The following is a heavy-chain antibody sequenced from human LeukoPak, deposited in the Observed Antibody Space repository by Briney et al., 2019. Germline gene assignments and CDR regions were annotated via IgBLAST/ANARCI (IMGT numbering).Heavy chain of an antibody. CDR3: ATSRGYSYGPPNKYYYYYYGMDV. J-gene: IGHJ6*04. CDR1: GYTLTELS. Sequence: ASVKVSCKVSGYTLTELSMHWVRQAPGKGLEWMGGFDPEDGETIYAQKFQGRVTMTEDTSTDTAYMELSSLRSEDTAVYYCATSRGYSYGPPNKYYYYYYGMDVWGKGTTVTASS. D-gene: IGHD5-18*01. V-gene: IGHV1-24*01. CDR2: FDPEDGET.